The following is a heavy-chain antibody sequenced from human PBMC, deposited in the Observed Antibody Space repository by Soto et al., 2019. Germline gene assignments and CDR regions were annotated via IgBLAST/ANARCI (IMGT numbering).Heavy chain of an antibody. V-gene: IGHV5-51*01. J-gene: IGHJ5*02. CDR1: GYSFTGYW. Sequence: GESLKISCKGSGYSFTGYWIGWVRQMPGKRLEWMWIIYPGDSDTRYSPSFQGQVTISADKSISTDYLQWSSLKASDTAMYYCARHRLTGYNNWFDPWCQGTLLTVCS. CDR3: ARHRLTGYNNWFDP. CDR2: IYPGDSDT. D-gene: IGHD3-9*01.